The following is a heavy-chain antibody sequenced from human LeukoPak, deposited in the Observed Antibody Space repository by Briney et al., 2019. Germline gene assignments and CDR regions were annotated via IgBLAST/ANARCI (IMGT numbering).Heavy chain of an antibody. Sequence: GASVKVSCKASGYTFTSYYMHWVRQAPGQGLEWMGIINPSGGGTSYAQKFQGRVTMTRDKSTSTVYMELSSLTSEDTAVYYCASLAGGNSESSDAFDIWGQGTMVTVSS. V-gene: IGHV1-46*01. D-gene: IGHD4-23*01. CDR1: GYTFTSYY. CDR2: INPSGGGT. CDR3: ASLAGGNSESSDAFDI. J-gene: IGHJ3*02.